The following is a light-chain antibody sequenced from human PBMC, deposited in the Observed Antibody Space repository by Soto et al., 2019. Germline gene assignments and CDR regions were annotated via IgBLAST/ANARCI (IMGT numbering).Light chain of an antibody. J-gene: IGKJ2*01. CDR1: QSVSSDY. Sequence: EIVLTQSPGTLSLSPGETATLSCRASQSVSSDYLAWYQQKPGQAPRLLIYGASSRATGIPDRFSGSGSGTDFTLTISRLEPEDFALYSCQQSGTSPPMYTFGQGTKLEI. CDR3: QQSGTSPPMYT. V-gene: IGKV3-20*01. CDR2: GAS.